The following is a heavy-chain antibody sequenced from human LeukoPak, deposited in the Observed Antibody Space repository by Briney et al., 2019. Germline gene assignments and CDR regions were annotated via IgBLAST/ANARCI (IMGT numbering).Heavy chain of an antibody. Sequence: GRSLRLSCAASGFTFSTYAIHWVRQAPGKGPEWLAVISYDGSTKYYADSVKGGFTISRDNSKNTMYLQMDSLRPEDTAVFYCAKAYCTGGSCYGRLYYGMDVWGHGTTVTVSS. CDR3: AKAYCTGGSCYGRLYYGMDV. CDR2: ISYDGSTK. CDR1: GFTFSTYA. V-gene: IGHV3-30*18. J-gene: IGHJ6*02. D-gene: IGHD2-15*01.